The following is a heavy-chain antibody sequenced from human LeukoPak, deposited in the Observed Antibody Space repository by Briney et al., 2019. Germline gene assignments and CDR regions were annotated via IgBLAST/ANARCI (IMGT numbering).Heavy chain of an antibody. J-gene: IGHJ4*02. CDR1: GYSFTAYV. CDR2: ISTYNPNT. Sequence: GASVKVPCKASGYSFTAYVLSWVRQAPGQGLEWMGWISTYNPNTNYAQKFQGRVTMTTDTSTSTVYMELRSLRSDDTAVYYCARGIGYCSGGSCSDYWGQGTLVTVSS. D-gene: IGHD2-15*01. CDR3: ARGIGYCSGGSCSDY. V-gene: IGHV1-18*01.